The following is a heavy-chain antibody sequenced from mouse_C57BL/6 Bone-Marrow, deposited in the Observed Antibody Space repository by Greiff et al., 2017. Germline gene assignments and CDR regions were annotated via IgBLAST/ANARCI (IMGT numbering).Heavy chain of an antibody. J-gene: IGHJ1*03. Sequence: QVQLQQPGAELVKPGASVKVSCKASGYTFTSYWMHWVKQRPGQGLEWIGRIHPSDSDTNYNQKFKGKATLTVDKSSSTAYMQLGSLTSEDSAVYDCAMWIYYYGSRYFDVWGTGTTVTVSS. D-gene: IGHD1-1*01. CDR1: GYTFTSYW. CDR3: AMWIYYYGSRYFDV. CDR2: IHPSDSDT. V-gene: IGHV1-74*01.